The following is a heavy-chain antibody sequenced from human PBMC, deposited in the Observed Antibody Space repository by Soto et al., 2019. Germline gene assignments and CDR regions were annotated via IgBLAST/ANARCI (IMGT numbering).Heavy chain of an antibody. J-gene: IGHJ4*02. CDR2: ISGSNNNI. Sequence: GGSLSLSCAASGFTLINYEMNWSRQAPGKGLEWISKISGSNNNIYYADSVRGRFTISRDNAKNSLYLQMNSLRAEDTAIYYCASERLCGADCYFFDNWGQGTQVTVS. D-gene: IGHD2-21*02. CDR3: ASERLCGADCYFFDN. CDR1: GFTLINYE. V-gene: IGHV3-48*03.